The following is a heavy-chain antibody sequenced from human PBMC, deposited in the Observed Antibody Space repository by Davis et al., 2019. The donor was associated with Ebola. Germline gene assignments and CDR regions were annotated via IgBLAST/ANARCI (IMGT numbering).Heavy chain of an antibody. Sequence: PSETLSLTCTVSGGSISSYYWSWIRQPPGERLEWIGYIYYSGTTTYNPSLKSRVTISVHTSRNQFSLNLSSVTAADTAVYYCARHGRFLNYGYHYYLDVWGKGATVTVSS. J-gene: IGHJ6*03. V-gene: IGHV4-59*08. D-gene: IGHD3/OR15-3a*01. CDR2: IYYSGTT. CDR1: GGSISSYY. CDR3: ARHGRFLNYGYHYYLDV.